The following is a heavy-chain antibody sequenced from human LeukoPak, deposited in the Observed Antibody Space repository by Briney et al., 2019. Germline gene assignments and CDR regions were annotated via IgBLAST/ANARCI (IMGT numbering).Heavy chain of an antibody. CDR3: ARTYTAMVNPNF. Sequence: ASVKVSCKASGYTFTGYYMHWVRQAPGQGLGWMGWINPNSGGTNYAQKFQGRVTMTRDTSISTAYMELSRLRSDDTAVYYCARTYTAMVNPNFWGQGTLVTVSS. CDR2: INPNSGGT. CDR1: GYTFTGYY. D-gene: IGHD5-18*01. J-gene: IGHJ4*02. V-gene: IGHV1-2*02.